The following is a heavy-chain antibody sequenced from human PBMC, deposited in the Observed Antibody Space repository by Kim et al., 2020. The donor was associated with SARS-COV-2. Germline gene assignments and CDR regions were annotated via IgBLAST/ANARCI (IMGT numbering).Heavy chain of an antibody. CDR3: ARAGAGSRYYFDY. J-gene: IGHJ4*02. V-gene: IGHV3-33*01. Sequence: YADSVKGRFTISRDNSKNTLYLQMNSLRAEDTAVYYCARAGAGSRYYFDYWGQGTLVTVSS.